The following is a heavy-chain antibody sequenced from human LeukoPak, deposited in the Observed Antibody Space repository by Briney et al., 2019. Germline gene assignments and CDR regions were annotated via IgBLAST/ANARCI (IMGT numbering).Heavy chain of an antibody. CDR1: GFTFSSHW. CDR2: IKEDGSEK. Sequence: GGSLRLSCAASGFTFSSHWMNWVRQAPGKGLEWVANIKEDGSEKYYVDSVKGRFTISRDNAKNSLYLQMNSLRAEDSAVYYCARGFLDYWGQGTLVTVSS. D-gene: IGHD3-3*01. V-gene: IGHV3-7*04. CDR3: ARGFLDY. J-gene: IGHJ4*02.